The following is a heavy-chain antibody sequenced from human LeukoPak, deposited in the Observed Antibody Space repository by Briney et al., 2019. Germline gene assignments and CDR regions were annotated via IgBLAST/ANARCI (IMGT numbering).Heavy chain of an antibody. V-gene: IGHV1-69*06. CDR1: GGTFSSYA. CDR3: ARDVEYCSSTSCYSN. CDR2: IIPIFGTA. J-gene: IGHJ4*02. Sequence: SVKVSCKASGGTFSSYAISWVRQAPGQGLEWMGGIIPIFGTANYAQKFQGRVTITADKSTSTAYMELSSLRSEDTAVYYCARDVEYCSSTSCYSNWGQGTLVTVSS. D-gene: IGHD2-2*01.